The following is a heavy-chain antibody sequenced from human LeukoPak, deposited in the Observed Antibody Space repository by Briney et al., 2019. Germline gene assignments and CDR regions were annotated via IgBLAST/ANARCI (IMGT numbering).Heavy chain of an antibody. CDR2: IRQDGSEK. D-gene: IGHD5-18*01. CDR1: GFTLSFYW. J-gene: IGHJ3*02. V-gene: IGHV3-7*01. CDR3: AKDTRGYSYGHDAFDI. Sequence: GGSLRLSCAASGFTLSFYWMSWVRQAPGKGLEWVANIRQDGSEKNYADSVKGRFTISRDNSKNTLYLQMNSLRAEDTAVYYCAKDTRGYSYGHDAFDIWGQGTMVTVSS.